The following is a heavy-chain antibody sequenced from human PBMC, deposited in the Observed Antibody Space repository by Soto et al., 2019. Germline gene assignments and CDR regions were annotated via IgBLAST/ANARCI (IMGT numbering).Heavy chain of an antibody. CDR3: ARDLMHTPNSAGPFDP. Sequence: SETLSLTCTVSGGSISSGGYYWSWIRQHPGKGLEWIGYIYYSGSTYYNPSLKSRVTISADTSKNQFSLKLSSVTAADTAVYYCARDLMHTPNSAGPFDPWGQGTLVTVSS. V-gene: IGHV4-31*03. CDR2: IYYSGST. D-gene: IGHD2-8*01. J-gene: IGHJ5*02. CDR1: GGSISSGGYY.